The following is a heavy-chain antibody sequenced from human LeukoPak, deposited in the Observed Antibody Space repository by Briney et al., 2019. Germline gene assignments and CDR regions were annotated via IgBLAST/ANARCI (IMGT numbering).Heavy chain of an antibody. Sequence: SETLSLTCTVSNYSISRGHYWGWIRQPPGKGLEWIGNIYHSGSTSYSPSLNGRVTISVDTSKRQFSLNLSSLTAADTAVYFCARDPLRGFDFWGQGTLVTVSS. V-gene: IGHV4-38-2*02. CDR3: ARDPLRGFDF. J-gene: IGHJ4*02. CDR2: IYHSGST. CDR1: NYSISRGHY.